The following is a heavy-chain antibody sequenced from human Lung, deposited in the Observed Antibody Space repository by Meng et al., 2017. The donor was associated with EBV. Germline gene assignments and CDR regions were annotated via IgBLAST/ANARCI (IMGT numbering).Heavy chain of an antibody. CDR3: ARAKWGHSYGSEALYFDH. J-gene: IGHJ4*02. CDR2: VYRSGST. Sequence: LQQSCARLWKPHTTLSLTGAVSGGSISSETSSWNWTRQRPGKGLEWIGFVYRSGSTYYNPSLKSRVIISVDRSNNQFSLELNSVSAADTAVYYCARAKWGHSYGSEALYFDHWGPGTLVTVSS. V-gene: IGHV4-30-2*01. D-gene: IGHD5-18*01. CDR1: GGSISSETSS.